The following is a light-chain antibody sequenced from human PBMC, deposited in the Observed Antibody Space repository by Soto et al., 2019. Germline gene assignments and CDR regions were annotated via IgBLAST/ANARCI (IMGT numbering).Light chain of an antibody. Sequence: EIVLTQSPGTLSFSPGERATLSCRASQSVSSNYLAWHQQKPGQAPRLLIYGASSRATGIPDRFSGSGSGTDFTLTIRRLEPEDFAVYYCQQYGSSYPWTLGQGTKVDIK. CDR2: GAS. V-gene: IGKV3-20*01. J-gene: IGKJ1*01. CDR1: QSVSSNY. CDR3: QQYGSSYPWT.